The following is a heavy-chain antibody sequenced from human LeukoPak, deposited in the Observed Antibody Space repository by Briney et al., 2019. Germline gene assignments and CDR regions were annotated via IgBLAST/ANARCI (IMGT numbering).Heavy chain of an antibody. CDR2: IYSGHSDT. CDR1: GYSFTSYW. CDR3: ARVMRGNSYSRDEIFDS. V-gene: IGHV5-51*01. J-gene: IGHJ4*02. Sequence: GESLKTSCKGSGYSFTSYWIGRGRQMPGKGLEWMGIIYSGHSDTRYSASFQGQVTISADTSISTAYLQWRSLKTSNTAMYYCARVMRGNSYSRDEIFDSWGQGTLVTVSS. D-gene: IGHD2-15*01.